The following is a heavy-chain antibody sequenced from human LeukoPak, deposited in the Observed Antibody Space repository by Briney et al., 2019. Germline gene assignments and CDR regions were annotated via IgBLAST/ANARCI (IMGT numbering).Heavy chain of an antibody. D-gene: IGHD4-4*01. CDR3: ARGGNLYYFDY. CDR1: GGSFSGYY. V-gene: IGHV4-34*01. CDR2: INHSGST. J-gene: IGHJ4*02. Sequence: SETLSLTCAVYGGSFSGYYWSWIRQPPGKGLEWIGEINHSGSTNYNPSLKSRVTISVDTSRNQFSLKLSSATAADTAVYYCARGGNLYYFDYWGQGTLVTVSS.